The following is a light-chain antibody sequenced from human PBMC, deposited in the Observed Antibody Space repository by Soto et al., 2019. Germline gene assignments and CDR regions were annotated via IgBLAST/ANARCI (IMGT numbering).Light chain of an antibody. CDR2: AAS. V-gene: IGKV1-39*01. J-gene: IGKJ1*01. Sequence: DLQMTQSPSSLYASVGDRVIITCRASQGIGNYLNWYQQRPGRAPKVLIYAASTLYRGVSSRFIGGGSGTDFTLTISRLQPEDFATYYCQQNNNTPWTFGQGTKVE. CDR3: QQNNNTPWT. CDR1: QGIGNY.